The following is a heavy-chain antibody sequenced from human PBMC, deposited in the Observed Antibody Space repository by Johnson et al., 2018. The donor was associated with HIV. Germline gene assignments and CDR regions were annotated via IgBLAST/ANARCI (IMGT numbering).Heavy chain of an antibody. Sequence: QMQLVESGGGLVKPGGSLRLSCAASGFIFSDYYMSWIRQAPGKGLEWVSYISSSGSTIYYADSVKGRFTISRDNAKNSLYLQMNSLRPEDTAVYYCARDHGWSRGWLFDAFDIWGQGTMVTVSS. D-gene: IGHD6-19*01. CDR2: ISSSGSTI. J-gene: IGHJ3*02. V-gene: IGHV3-11*04. CDR1: GFIFSDYY. CDR3: ARDHGWSRGWLFDAFDI.